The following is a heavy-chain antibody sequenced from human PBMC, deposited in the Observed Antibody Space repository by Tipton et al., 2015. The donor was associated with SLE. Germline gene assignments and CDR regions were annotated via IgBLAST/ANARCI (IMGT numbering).Heavy chain of an antibody. CDR2: INHSGST. CDR1: GGSFSGYY. Sequence: TLSLTCAVYGGSFSGYYWSWIRQPPGKGLEWIGEINHSGSTNYNPSIKSRVTISVDTSKNQFSLKVSSVTAADTAVYYCARAPGQLWPWDYWGQGTLVTVSS. J-gene: IGHJ4*02. D-gene: IGHD5-18*01. CDR3: ARAPGQLWPWDY. V-gene: IGHV4-34*01.